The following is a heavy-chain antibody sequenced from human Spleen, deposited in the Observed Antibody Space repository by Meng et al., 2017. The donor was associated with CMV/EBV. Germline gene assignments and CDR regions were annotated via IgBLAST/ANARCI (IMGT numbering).Heavy chain of an antibody. J-gene: IGHJ4*02. CDR1: GGSISSGDYY. D-gene: IGHD3-22*01. CDR3: ARDMIVSGAFDY. V-gene: IGHV4-30-4*08. Sequence: QGRLQGAGPGLVKPSQTLSLTCTVSGGSISSGDYYWSWIRQPPGKGLEWIGYIYYSGSTYYNPSLKSRVTISVDTSKNQFSLKLSSVTAADTAVYYCARDMIVSGAFDYWGQGTLVTVSS. CDR2: IYYSGST.